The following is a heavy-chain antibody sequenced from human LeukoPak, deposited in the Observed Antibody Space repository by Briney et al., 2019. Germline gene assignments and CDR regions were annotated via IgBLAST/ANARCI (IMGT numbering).Heavy chain of an antibody. D-gene: IGHD5-12*01. CDR3: ARTWRQVDFDY. Sequence: SRTLSLTCAISGDSVSSSSTIWTWIRQSPSRGLEWLGRTYYRSKWYTDYAQSVKSRVTINVDTSKNQFSLQLNSVTPEDTAVYFCARTWRQVDFDYWGQGTMVTVSS. CDR1: GDSVSSSSTI. V-gene: IGHV6-1*01. J-gene: IGHJ4*02. CDR2: TYYRSKWYT.